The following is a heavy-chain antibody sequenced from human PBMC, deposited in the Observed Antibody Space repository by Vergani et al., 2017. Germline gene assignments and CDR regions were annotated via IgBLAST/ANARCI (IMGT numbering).Heavy chain of an antibody. D-gene: IGHD6-13*01. Sequence: QVQLVQSGAEVKKPGASVKVSCKASGYTFTSYYMHWVRQAPGQGLEWMGIINPSGGSTSYAQKFQGRVTMTRDTSTSTVYMELSSLRSEDTAVYYCATSLAPTAGTDYWGQGTLVTVSS. CDR3: ATSLAPTAGTDY. CDR2: INPSGGST. V-gene: IGHV1-46*01. CDR1: GYTFTSYY. J-gene: IGHJ4*02.